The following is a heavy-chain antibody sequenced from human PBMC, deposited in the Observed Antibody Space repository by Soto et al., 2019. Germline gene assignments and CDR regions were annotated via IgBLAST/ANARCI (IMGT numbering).Heavy chain of an antibody. V-gene: IGHV4-61*08. CDR2: IYYSGGT. D-gene: IGHD6-19*01. Sequence: LSLTCTVSGAALSSGGYFYNWVRQPPGKGLEWLGYIYYSGGTNYNPSLKSRVTISLHKSKSQFSLRLISVTAADTAVYYCTREQSDDNYFGLWGQGTLVTVSS. CDR3: TREQSDDNYFGL. J-gene: IGHJ5*02. CDR1: GAALSSGGYF.